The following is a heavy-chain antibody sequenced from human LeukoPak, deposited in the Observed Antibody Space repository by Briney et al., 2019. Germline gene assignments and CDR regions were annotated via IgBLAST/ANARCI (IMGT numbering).Heavy chain of an antibody. Sequence: AGSLTLSCAPSGFTFSSYSMNWVRQAPGKGLEWDSSIISSSSYIYYTDSVKGRCTISRDNAKNSLYRQMNSLRAEDTAVYYCARGDGSGLPDYWGQGTLVTVSS. CDR3: ARGDGSGLPDY. D-gene: IGHD3-10*01. J-gene: IGHJ4*02. V-gene: IGHV3-21*01. CDR1: GFTFSSYS. CDR2: IISSSSYI.